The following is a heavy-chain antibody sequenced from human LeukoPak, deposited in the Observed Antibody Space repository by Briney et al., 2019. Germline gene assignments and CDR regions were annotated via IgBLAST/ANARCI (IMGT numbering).Heavy chain of an antibody. J-gene: IGHJ4*02. CDR1: GGSISNYY. D-gene: IGHD5-12*01. CDR2: IYYSGST. V-gene: IGHV4-59*01. Sequence: SETLSLTCTVSGGSISNYYWSWIRQPPGKGLECIGFIYYSGSTKYNPSLKSRVTISIDMSKNQFSLKLSPVTAADTAVYYCARRSDRGYDFDYWGQGTLVTVSS. CDR3: ARRSDRGYDFDY.